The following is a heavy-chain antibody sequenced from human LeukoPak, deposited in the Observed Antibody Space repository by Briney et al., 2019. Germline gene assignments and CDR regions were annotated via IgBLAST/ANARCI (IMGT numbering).Heavy chain of an antibody. CDR1: GGSISLYY. V-gene: IGHV4-59*01. CDR3: ARRGYYYLDV. Sequence: PSETLSLTRTMSGGSISLYYWSWIRQPPGKGMEWIAYIFHSGTTKYNPSLKSRVATSLDTPKSQFSMKLHSVTAADTAVYYCARRGYYYLDVWGRGTTVTVSS. J-gene: IGHJ6*03. CDR2: IFHSGTT.